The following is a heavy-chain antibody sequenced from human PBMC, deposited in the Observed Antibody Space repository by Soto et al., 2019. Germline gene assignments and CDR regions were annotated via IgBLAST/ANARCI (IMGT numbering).Heavy chain of an antibody. CDR2: IYPGDSDT. V-gene: IGHV5-51*01. CDR3: ASGLIAEPTPDYYYGMDV. D-gene: IGHD6-13*01. CDR1: GYSFTSYW. J-gene: IGHJ6*02. Sequence: EVQLVQSGAEVKKPGESLKISCKGSGYSFTSYWIGWVRQMPGKGLEWMGIIYPGDSDTRYSPSFQGQVTISADKSISTAYLQWSSLKASDTAMYYCASGLIAEPTPDYYYGMDVWGQGTTVTVSS.